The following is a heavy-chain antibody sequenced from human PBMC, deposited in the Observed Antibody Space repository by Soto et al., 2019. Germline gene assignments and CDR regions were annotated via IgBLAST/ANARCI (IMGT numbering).Heavy chain of an antibody. J-gene: IGHJ4*02. CDR2: ISYDGSNK. CDR3: ARDGLLGYFDY. CDR1: GFTFSSYA. Sequence: QVQLVESGGGVVQPGRSLRLSCAASGFTFSSYAMHWVRQAPGKGLEWVAVISYDGSNKYYADSVKGRFTISRDNSKNTLYLQMNSLRAEVTAVYYCARDGLLGYFDYWGQGTLVTVSS. V-gene: IGHV3-30-3*01. D-gene: IGHD3-16*01.